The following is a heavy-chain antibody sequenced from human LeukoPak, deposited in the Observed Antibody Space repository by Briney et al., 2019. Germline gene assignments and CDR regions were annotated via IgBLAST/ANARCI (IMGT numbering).Heavy chain of an antibody. CDR1: GYTFTGYY. Sequence: ASVKVSCKASGYTFTGYYMHWVRQAPGQGLEWMGWMNPNSGNTGYAQKFQGRVTITRNTSISTAYMELSSLRSEDTAVYYCARVGYDSSGYYYLYYYYYYMDVWGKGTTVTVSS. D-gene: IGHD3-22*01. CDR3: ARVGYDSSGYYYLYYYYYYMDV. CDR2: MNPNSGNT. J-gene: IGHJ6*03. V-gene: IGHV1-8*03.